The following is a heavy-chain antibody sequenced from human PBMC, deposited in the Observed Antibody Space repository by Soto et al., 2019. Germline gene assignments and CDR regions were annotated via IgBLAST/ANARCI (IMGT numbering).Heavy chain of an antibody. Sequence: SETLSLTCTVSGGSISSGPYSWGWIRQPPGRGLEWIGTFYYSGSTYYSPSLESRVTISVDTSKNQFSLKVSSVTAADTAVYYCARAVAVAADFDYWGQGTLVTVSS. V-gene: IGHV4-39*01. D-gene: IGHD6-19*01. CDR1: GGSISSGPYS. J-gene: IGHJ4*02. CDR2: FYYSGST. CDR3: ARAVAVAADFDY.